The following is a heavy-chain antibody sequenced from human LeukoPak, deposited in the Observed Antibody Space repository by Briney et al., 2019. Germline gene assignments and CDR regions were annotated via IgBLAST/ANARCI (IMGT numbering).Heavy chain of an antibody. J-gene: IGHJ1*01. V-gene: IGHV3-7*02. D-gene: IGHD3-16*01. CDR3: ARGTYTHTWDFQN. Sequence: GGSLRLSCVPSGFYFAISSMTWVRQTPGKGLEWVANIRHDGSEGYYVDSVKGRFTIFRDNGKDSLYLQMNRLRAEDTAVYYCARGTYTHTWDFQNWGQGSLVSVSS. CDR2: IRHDGSEG. CDR1: GFYFAISS.